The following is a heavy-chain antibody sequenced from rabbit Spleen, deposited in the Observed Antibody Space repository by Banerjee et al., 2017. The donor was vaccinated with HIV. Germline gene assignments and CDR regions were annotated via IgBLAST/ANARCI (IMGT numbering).Heavy chain of an antibody. D-gene: IGHD1-1*01. V-gene: IGHV1S45*01. CDR2: IYISGGST. CDR1: GFSFSSSYW. Sequence: EESGGDLVKPEGSLTLTCTASGFSFSSSYWICWVRQAPGKGLEWIACIYISGGSTYYASWAKGRFTISETSSTTVTLQMTSLTAADTATYFCARDSGSGHYIDVLFNLWGPGTLVTVS. J-gene: IGHJ4*01. CDR3: ARDSGSGHYIDVLFNL.